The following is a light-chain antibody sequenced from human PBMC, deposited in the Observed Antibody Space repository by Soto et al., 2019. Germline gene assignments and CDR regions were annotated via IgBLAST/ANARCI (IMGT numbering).Light chain of an antibody. CDR2: GAS. J-gene: IGKJ4*01. V-gene: IGKV3-15*01. Sequence: EIVMTQSPATLSVSPGERATLSCRASQSVSSNLAWYQQKPGQAPRLLIYGASTRATGIPARFSGSGSGTEFTLTISSLQSEDFAVYYCQQRITFGGGTKV. CDR1: QSVSSN. CDR3: QQRIT.